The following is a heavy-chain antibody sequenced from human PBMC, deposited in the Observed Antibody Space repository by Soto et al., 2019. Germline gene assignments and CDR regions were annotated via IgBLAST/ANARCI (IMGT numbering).Heavy chain of an antibody. Sequence: TVSRDYMSWVRQAPGEGLEWVSVIYTGGSTYYADSVKGRFTITRDDSKNTLYLQMNSLRSEDTGVYFCARFWGPLTAAVDDSWGQGTLVTVSS. CDR2: IYTGGST. V-gene: IGHV3-66*02. CDR1: TVSRDY. D-gene: IGHD6-13*01. CDR3: ARFWGPLTAAVDDS. J-gene: IGHJ4*02.